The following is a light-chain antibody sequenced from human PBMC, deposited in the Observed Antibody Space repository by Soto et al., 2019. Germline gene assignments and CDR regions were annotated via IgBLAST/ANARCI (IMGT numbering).Light chain of an antibody. Sequence: EIVMTQSPATLSVSPGERATLSCRASLSVTNNLPWYQQKPGQPPRLLIYGASTRATGVPARFSGGGSGTEFTHTISSLQSEDFAVYYCQQYNNWPRSWTFGQGTKVEIK. J-gene: IGKJ1*01. CDR2: GAS. CDR1: LSVTNN. CDR3: QQYNNWPRSWT. V-gene: IGKV3-15*01.